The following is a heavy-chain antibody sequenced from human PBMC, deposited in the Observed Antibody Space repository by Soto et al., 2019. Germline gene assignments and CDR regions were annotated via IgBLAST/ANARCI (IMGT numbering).Heavy chain of an antibody. Sequence: PGESLQISWKGSGYSFTSYLIGWVRQMPVKGLEWMGIIYPGDSDTRYSPSFQGQVTISADKSISTAYLQWSSLKASDTAMYYCARQAKRSRGYMWANSCYGVDVCGQGTTGTVS. CDR1: GYSFTSYL. CDR2: IYPGDSDT. CDR3: ARQAKRSRGYMWANSCYGVDV. V-gene: IGHV5-51*01. J-gene: IGHJ6*02. D-gene: IGHD6-13*01.